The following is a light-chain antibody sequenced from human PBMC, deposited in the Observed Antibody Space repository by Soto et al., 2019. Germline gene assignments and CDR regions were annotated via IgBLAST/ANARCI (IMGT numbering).Light chain of an antibody. Sequence: QSVLTQPASVSGSPGQSITFSYTGTSSDFGNFVSWYQQHPGKAPKLLIYEGSNRPSGVSNRFSASKSGNTASLTISGLQAEDEADYYCTSYTSTYTRVFGGGTKLTVL. CDR2: EGS. V-gene: IGLV2-14*01. J-gene: IGLJ3*02. CDR3: TSYTSTYTRV. CDR1: SSDFGNF.